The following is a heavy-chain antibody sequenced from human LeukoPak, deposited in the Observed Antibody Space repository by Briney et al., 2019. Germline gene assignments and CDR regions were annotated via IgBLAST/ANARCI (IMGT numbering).Heavy chain of an antibody. D-gene: IGHD3-9*01. CDR3: GVWRYFDWPLDY. CDR1: GYTFTSYY. V-gene: IGHV1-46*01. J-gene: IGHJ4*02. Sequence: GASVKGSSKAPGYTFTSYYVRWVRQAPRQGLEWMGIIKPSGGSTSYAQKFQGRATMTRDTTTSTVYMLRSSLRSEDTAVYYCGVWRYFDWPLDYWGQGTLVTVSS. CDR2: IKPSGGST.